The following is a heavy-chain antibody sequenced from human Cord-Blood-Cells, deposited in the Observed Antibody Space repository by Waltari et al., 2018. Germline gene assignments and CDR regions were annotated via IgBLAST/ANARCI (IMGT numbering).Heavy chain of an antibody. CDR3: ARGQFHYYYYYGMDV. V-gene: IGHV1-2*04. J-gene: IGHJ6*04. CDR1: GYTFTGYY. CDR2: SNPNSGGT. Sequence: QVQLVQSGAEVKKPGASVKVSCKASGYTFTGYYMHWVRQAPGQGLERLGWSNPNSGGTNYAQKFQGWVTMTRDASISTAYMELSRLRSDDTAVYYCARGQFHYYYYYGMDVWGEGTTVTVAS.